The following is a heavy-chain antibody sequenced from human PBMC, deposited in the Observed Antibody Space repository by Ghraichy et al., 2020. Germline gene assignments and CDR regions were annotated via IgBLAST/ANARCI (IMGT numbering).Heavy chain of an antibody. CDR2: IYYSGST. V-gene: IGHV4-31*03. CDR1: GGSISSGGYY. D-gene: IGHD4-11*01. J-gene: IGHJ4*02. Sequence: SETLSLTCTVSGGSISSGGYYWSWIRQHPGKGLEWIGYIYYSGSTYYNPSLKSRVTISVDTSKNQFSLKLSSVTAADTAVYYCARSENGYSNYGTFDYWGQGTLVTVSS. CDR3: ARSENGYSNYGTFDY.